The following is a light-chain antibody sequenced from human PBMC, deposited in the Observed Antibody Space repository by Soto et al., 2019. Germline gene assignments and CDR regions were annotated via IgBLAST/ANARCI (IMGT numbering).Light chain of an antibody. Sequence: VLTQSPDTLSLSPGERATISCRASQDVGKFLVWYHQKPGLSPSLVIYEASKRATDIPDRFSGSGSGTDFTLTINRLEPEDVGFYYCQQRNSWPLTFGGGTKVELK. CDR3: QQRNSWPLT. CDR2: EAS. V-gene: IGKV3-11*01. CDR1: QDVGKF. J-gene: IGKJ4*01.